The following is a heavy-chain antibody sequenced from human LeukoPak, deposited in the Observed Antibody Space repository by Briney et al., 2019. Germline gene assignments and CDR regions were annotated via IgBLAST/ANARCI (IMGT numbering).Heavy chain of an antibody. CDR1: GFTFSSYW. CDR3: AAPLDYYDSSWYHQGGD. V-gene: IGHV3-7*03. Sequence: TGGSLRLSCAASGFTFSSYWMSWVRQAPGKGLEWVANIKQDGSKKNYVDSVKGRFTISRDNAKNSLYLQMNSLRAEDTAVYYWAAPLDYYDSSWYHQGGDWGQGTLVTVSS. J-gene: IGHJ4*02. CDR2: IKQDGSKK. D-gene: IGHD3-22*01.